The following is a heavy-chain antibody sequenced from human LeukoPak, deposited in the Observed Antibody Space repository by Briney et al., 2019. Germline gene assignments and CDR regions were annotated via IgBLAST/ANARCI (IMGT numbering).Heavy chain of an antibody. CDR2: IYNSGST. Sequence: KPSETLSLTCTVSGGSISNYYWSWIRQPPGKGLEWIGYIYNSGSTNYNPSVKSRVTISVDTSKKQFSLKLSSVTAADTAVYYCARVGGYSSGWLSLGQGTLVTVSS. CDR1: GGSISNYY. CDR3: ARVGGYSSGWLS. D-gene: IGHD6-19*01. V-gene: IGHV4-59*01. J-gene: IGHJ5*02.